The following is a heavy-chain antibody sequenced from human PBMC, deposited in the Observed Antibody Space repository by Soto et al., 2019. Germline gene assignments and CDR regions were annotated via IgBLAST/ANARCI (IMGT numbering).Heavy chain of an antibody. D-gene: IGHD3-10*01. Sequence: PGGSLRLSCAASGFTFSSYWMSWVRQAPGKGLEWVANIKQDGSEKYYVDSVKGRFTISRDNAKNSLYLQMNSLRAEDTAVYYCARAGAAMVRTHYFDYWGQGTLVTVSS. J-gene: IGHJ4*02. CDR2: IKQDGSEK. V-gene: IGHV3-7*03. CDR1: GFTFSSYW. CDR3: ARAGAAMVRTHYFDY.